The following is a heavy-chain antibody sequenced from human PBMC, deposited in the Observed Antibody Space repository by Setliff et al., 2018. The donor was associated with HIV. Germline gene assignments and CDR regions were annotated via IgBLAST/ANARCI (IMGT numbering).Heavy chain of an antibody. V-gene: IGHV4-61*09. CDR1: GDSISSGSYY. CDR3: ARNYYDSSGYLPYYYYYYYMDV. CDR2: IFTSGST. Sequence: PSETLSLTCAVSGDSISSGSYYWSWIRQPAGEGLEWIGHIFTSGSTNYNPSLKSRVTISVDTSKNHFSLRLTSVTAADTAVYYCARNYYDSSGYLPYYYYYYYMDVWGKGTTVTVS. D-gene: IGHD3-22*01. J-gene: IGHJ6*03.